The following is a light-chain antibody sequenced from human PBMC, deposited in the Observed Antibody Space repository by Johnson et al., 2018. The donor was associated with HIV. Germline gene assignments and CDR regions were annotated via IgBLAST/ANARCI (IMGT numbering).Light chain of an antibody. CDR1: NSNIGNNY. Sequence: QSILTQPPSVSAAPGQKVTISCSGSNSNIGNNYVSWYQQLPGTAPKLLIYDSTNRPPGIPDRFPGSKSGTSATLGIPGLQTGDEADYYCGTWDSRLNVYLFGPGTKVTVL. CDR3: GTWDSRLNVYL. J-gene: IGLJ1*01. V-gene: IGLV1-51*01. CDR2: DST.